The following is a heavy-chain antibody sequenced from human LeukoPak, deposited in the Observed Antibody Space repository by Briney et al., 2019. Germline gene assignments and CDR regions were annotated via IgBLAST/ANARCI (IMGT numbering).Heavy chain of an antibody. Sequence: GGSLRLSCAASGFTFGSYAMSWVRQAPGKGLEWVSTITGSGGSTYYADSVKGRFTISRDNSKNTLYLQMNSLRAEDTAVYYCAKDLWPPYYYDSNNYHAFDIWGQGTRVTASS. CDR2: ITGSGGST. D-gene: IGHD3-22*01. V-gene: IGHV3-23*01. CDR3: AKDLWPPYYYDSNNYHAFDI. CDR1: GFTFGSYA. J-gene: IGHJ3*02.